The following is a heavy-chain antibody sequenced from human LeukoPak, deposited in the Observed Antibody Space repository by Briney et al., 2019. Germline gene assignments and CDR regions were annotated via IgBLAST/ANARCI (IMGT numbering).Heavy chain of an antibody. CDR3: ARGLTARTLIYFDY. V-gene: IGHV4-59*01. Sequence: PSETLSLTCTVSGGSISSYYWSWIRQPPGKGLEWIGYIYYSGSTNYNPSLKSRVTISVDTSKNQFSLKLSSVTAADTAVYYCARGLTARTLIYFDYWGQGTLVTVSS. CDR1: GGSISSYY. CDR2: IYYSGST. J-gene: IGHJ4*02. D-gene: IGHD6-6*01.